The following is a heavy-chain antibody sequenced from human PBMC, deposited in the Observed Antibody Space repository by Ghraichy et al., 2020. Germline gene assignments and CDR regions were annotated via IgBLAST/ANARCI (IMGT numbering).Heavy chain of an antibody. J-gene: IGHJ6*02. CDR3: VKGDWDTGASRGPPPYGLDV. V-gene: IGHV3-30*02. CDR1: GFSFNHYG. Sequence: GGSLRLSCAASGFSFNHYGMHWVRQAPGKGLEWVAVIYWDASKSFYADSLKGRFTISRDNFKNTLSLEMNNLRPEDTAAYYCVKGDWDTGASRGPPPYGLDVWGHGTTVIVSS. D-gene: IGHD5-18*01. CDR2: IYWDASKS.